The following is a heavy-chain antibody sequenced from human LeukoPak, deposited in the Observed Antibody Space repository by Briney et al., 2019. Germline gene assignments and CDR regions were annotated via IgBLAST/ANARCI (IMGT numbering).Heavy chain of an antibody. J-gene: IGHJ4*02. CDR3: AKVKGSEGYCSITSCLADY. CDR2: ISSSGGST. Sequence: GGSLRLSCAASGFTFSSYAMSWVRQPPGKGLEWVSAISSSGGSTYYADSVKGRFTISRDNSKNTLYLQLNSLRSEDTAVYYCAKVKGSEGYCSITSCLADYWGQGTLVTVSS. D-gene: IGHD2-2*01. V-gene: IGHV3-23*01. CDR1: GFTFSSYA.